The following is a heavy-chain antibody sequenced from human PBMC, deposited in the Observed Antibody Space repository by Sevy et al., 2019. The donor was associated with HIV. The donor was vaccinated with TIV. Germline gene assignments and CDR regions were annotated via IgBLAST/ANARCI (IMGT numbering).Heavy chain of an antibody. Sequence: GGSLRLSCAASGFTFNNYAMHWVRQAPGKGLEWVAVITNDATRRYYADSVKGRFTISRDNSRHLLYLQMNGLRTDDTAVYYCAKVGGYCNYYALHFDNWGQGSLVTVSS. CDR2: ITNDATRR. CDR3: AKVGGYCNYYALHFDN. CDR1: GFTFNNYA. J-gene: IGHJ4*02. D-gene: IGHD2-2*01. V-gene: IGHV3-30*14.